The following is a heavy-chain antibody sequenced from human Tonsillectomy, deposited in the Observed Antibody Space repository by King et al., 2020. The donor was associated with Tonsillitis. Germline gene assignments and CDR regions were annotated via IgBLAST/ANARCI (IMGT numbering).Heavy chain of an antibody. Sequence: PLQESGPGLVKPAQTLSLTCTVSGGSIGTGSYYWSWIRQPAGKGLEWIGRIQTSGSPNYNPSLKSRVTISVDMSKNQFSLKLSSVTAADTAVYYCARDPGSGWYNGAFDIWGQGTLVTVSS. CDR2: IQTSGSP. V-gene: IGHV4-61*02. D-gene: IGHD6-19*01. CDR3: ARDPGSGWYNGAFDI. CDR1: GGSIGTGSYY. J-gene: IGHJ3*02.